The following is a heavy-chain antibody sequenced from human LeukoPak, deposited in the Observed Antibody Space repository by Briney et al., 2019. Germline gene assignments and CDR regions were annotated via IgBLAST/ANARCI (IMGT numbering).Heavy chain of an antibody. D-gene: IGHD3-16*01. J-gene: IGHJ3*02. V-gene: IGHV3-23*01. Sequence: GGSLRLSCAASGFTFSSYAMSWVRQAPGKGLEWVSTISGSGGSTYYADSVKGRFTISRDNSKNTLYLQMNSLRAEDTAVYYCAKDKGDYDYVWGSYGAFDIWGQGTMVTVSS. CDR1: GFTFSSYA. CDR2: ISGSGGST. CDR3: AKDKGDYDYVWGSYGAFDI.